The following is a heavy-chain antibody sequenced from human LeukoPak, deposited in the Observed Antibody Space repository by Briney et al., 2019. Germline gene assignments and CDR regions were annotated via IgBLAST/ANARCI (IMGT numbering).Heavy chain of an antibody. Sequence: ASVTVSCKTSGYSSINHPIHWVRQAPGQRLEWMGWFNTVNGRTKYSQKFQGRVTITGDTSASTAYMELRSLRSEDTAVYFCAIWAGTPADYFSGPLDYWGQGTLVTVSS. J-gene: IGHJ4*02. D-gene: IGHD3-3*01. V-gene: IGHV1-3*04. CDR3: AIWAGTPADYFSGPLDY. CDR1: GYSSINHP. CDR2: FNTVNGRT.